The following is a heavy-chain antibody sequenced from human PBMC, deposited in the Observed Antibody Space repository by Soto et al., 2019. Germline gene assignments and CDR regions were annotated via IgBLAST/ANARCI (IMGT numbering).Heavy chain of an antibody. CDR1: GGSISSGDYY. CDR2: IYYSGST. V-gene: IGHV4-30-4*01. D-gene: IGHD3-22*01. Sequence: TLSLTCTVSGGSISSGDYYWSWIRQPPGKGLEWIGYIYYSGSTYYNPSLKSRVTISVDTSKNQFSLKLSSVTAADTAVYYCARGDDSSGYCWFDPWGQGTLVTVSS. J-gene: IGHJ5*02. CDR3: ARGDDSSGYCWFDP.